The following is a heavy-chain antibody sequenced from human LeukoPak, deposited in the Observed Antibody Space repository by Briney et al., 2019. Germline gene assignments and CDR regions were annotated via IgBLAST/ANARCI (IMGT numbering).Heavy chain of an antibody. Sequence: SETLSLTCSVSGGSISSGYYWGWIRQPPGKGLEWIGSIYHSGSTYYNPSLKSRVTISVDTSKNQFSLKLSSVTAADTAVYYCAREGLGGSGRHNWFDPWGQGTLVTVSS. J-gene: IGHJ5*02. CDR1: GGSISSGYY. CDR3: AREGLGGSGRHNWFDP. CDR2: IYHSGST. V-gene: IGHV4-38-2*02. D-gene: IGHD2-15*01.